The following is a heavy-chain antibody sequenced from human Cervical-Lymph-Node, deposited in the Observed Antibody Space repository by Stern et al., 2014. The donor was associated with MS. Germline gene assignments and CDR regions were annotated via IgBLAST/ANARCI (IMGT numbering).Heavy chain of an antibody. CDR3: ARHYDSTGYGRENWFDP. Sequence: VQLVESGPGLVKPSETLSLTCTVSGFSIRDYYWSWIRQPPGKGLQWIGYIYNSGGTKYNPSLKSRVTISIDTSTKEFSLKLRSVTAADTAVYYCARHYDSTGYGRENWFDPWGQGTLVTVSS. D-gene: IGHD3-22*01. V-gene: IGHV4-59*01. J-gene: IGHJ5*02. CDR1: GFSIRDYY. CDR2: IYNSGGT.